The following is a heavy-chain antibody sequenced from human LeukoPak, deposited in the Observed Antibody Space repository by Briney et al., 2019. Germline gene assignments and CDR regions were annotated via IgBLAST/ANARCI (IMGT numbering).Heavy chain of an antibody. CDR3: ARDERGSRAYFDY. CDR1: GFTCSTYE. D-gene: IGHD3-16*01. CDR2: ISSSGSTI. J-gene: IGHJ4*02. V-gene: IGHV3-48*03. Sequence: PGGSLRLXCAASGFTCSTYEVNWVRQAPGKGLEWVSYISSSGSTIYYADSEKGRFTISRDNAKNSLYLQMNSLRAEDTAVYYCARDERGSRAYFDYWGQGTLVTVSS.